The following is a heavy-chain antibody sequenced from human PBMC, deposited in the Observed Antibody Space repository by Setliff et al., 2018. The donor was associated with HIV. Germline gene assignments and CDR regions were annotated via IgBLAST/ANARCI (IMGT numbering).Heavy chain of an antibody. CDR3: AKDMGGGGGDCWDY. Sequence: GGSLRLSCTASGFTFSSYSMNWVRQAPGRGLEWVSYISSGSRTIYYADSVKGRFTISRDNAKNSLYLQMNSLRPEDTAFYYCAKDMGGGGGDCWDYWGQGTLVTVSS. J-gene: IGHJ4*02. CDR1: GFTFSSYS. CDR2: ISSGSRTI. D-gene: IGHD2-21*02. V-gene: IGHV3-48*04.